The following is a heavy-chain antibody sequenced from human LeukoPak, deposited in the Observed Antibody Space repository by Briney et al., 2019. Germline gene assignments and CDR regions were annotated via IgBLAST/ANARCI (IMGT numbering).Heavy chain of an antibody. J-gene: IGHJ3*02. D-gene: IGHD5-18*01. Sequence: SETLSLTCTVSGGSISSSNYYWGWIRHPPGKGLEWIGRIYYSGSTYYNPSLKRRVTISADTSKNQFSLKLSSVTAADTAVYYCARPDQRGYTYGYSAFDIWGQGTMVTVSS. CDR2: IYYSGST. CDR3: ARPDQRGYTYGYSAFDI. V-gene: IGHV4-39*01. CDR1: GGSISSSNYY.